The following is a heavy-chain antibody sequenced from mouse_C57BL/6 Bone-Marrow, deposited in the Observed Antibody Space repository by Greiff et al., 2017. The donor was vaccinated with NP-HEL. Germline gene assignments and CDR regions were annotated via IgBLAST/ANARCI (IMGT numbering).Heavy chain of an antibody. Sequence: EVKLMESGEGLVKPGGSLKLSCAASGFTFSSYAMSWVRQTPEKRLEWVAYISSGGDYIYYADTVKGRFTISRDNARNTLYLQMSSLKSEDTAMYYCTREIGYYGSSSRRYAMDYWVQGTSVTVSS. J-gene: IGHJ4*01. CDR1: GFTFSSYA. V-gene: IGHV5-9-1*02. CDR2: ISSGGDYI. D-gene: IGHD1-1*01. CDR3: TREIGYYGSSSRRYAMDY.